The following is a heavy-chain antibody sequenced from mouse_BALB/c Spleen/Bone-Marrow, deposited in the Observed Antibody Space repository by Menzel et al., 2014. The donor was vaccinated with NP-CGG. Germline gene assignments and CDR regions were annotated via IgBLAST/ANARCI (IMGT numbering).Heavy chain of an antibody. CDR2: INPGSSTI. CDR3: ARLAVWGAMDY. CDR1: GFDFSRYW. Sequence: EVQRAESGGGLVQPGGSLDLSCAASGFDFSRYWMSWARQAPGKGQEWIGEINPGSSTINYTPSLKDKFIISRDNAKNTLYLQMSKVRSEDTALYYCARLAVWGAMDYWGQGTSVTVSS. V-gene: IGHV4-2*02. J-gene: IGHJ4*01. D-gene: IGHD2-10*02.